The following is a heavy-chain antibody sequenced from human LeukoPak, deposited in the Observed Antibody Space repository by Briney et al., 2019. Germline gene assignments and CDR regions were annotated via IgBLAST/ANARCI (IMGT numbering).Heavy chain of an antibody. V-gene: IGHV1-24*01. D-gene: IGHD6-19*01. CDR3: TKGVAVAGTPPGGDY. Sequence: ASVKVSCKVSGYSLMELSTHWVRQTPVKGLERMGGLNLEHSTYVYAQRFQGRVTMTEDTTTDTAYMELTSLSSEDTAVYYCTKGVAVAGTPPGGDYWGQGTLLTVPS. J-gene: IGHJ4*02. CDR1: GYSLMELS. CDR2: LNLEHSTY.